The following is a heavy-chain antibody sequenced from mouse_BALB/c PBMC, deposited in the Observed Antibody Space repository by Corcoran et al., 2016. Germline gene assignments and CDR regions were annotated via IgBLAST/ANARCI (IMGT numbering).Heavy chain of an antibody. CDR3: ARGPLDYYAMDY. V-gene: IGHV9-1*02. Sequence: QIQLVQSGPELKKPGETVKISCKASGYTFTNYGMNWVKQAPGKGLKWMGWINTDTGEPTYADDFKGRFAFSLETSASTAYLQINNLKNEDMATYFCARGPLDYYAMDYWGQGTSVTVSS. CDR1: GYTFTNYG. J-gene: IGHJ4*01. D-gene: IGHD4-1*01. CDR2: INTDTGEP.